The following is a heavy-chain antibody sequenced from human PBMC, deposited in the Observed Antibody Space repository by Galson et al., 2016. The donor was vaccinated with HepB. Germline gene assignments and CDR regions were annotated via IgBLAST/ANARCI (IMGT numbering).Heavy chain of an antibody. CDR2: ISANSGNT. J-gene: IGHJ3*01. V-gene: IGHV1-18*01. CDR1: GGTFRSYV. Sequence: SVKVSCKASGGTFRSYVITWVRQAPGQGLEWMGGISANSGNTNYAQKFQGRVTMTRDTSTSTAYMELRSLRHDDTAVYYCARDVQYAFDLWGQGTVVSVSS. CDR3: ARDVQYAFDL.